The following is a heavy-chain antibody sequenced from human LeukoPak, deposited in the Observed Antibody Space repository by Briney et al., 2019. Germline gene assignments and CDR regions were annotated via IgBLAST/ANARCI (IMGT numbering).Heavy chain of an antibody. CDR3: ASPTYYYDSSGQTGYDAFDI. D-gene: IGHD3-22*01. CDR2: IYPGDSDT. CDR1: GYSFTSYW. V-gene: IGHV5-51*01. Sequence: GESLQISCQGFGYSFTSYWIGWVRQMPGKGLEWMGIIYPGDSDTRYSPSFQGQVAISADKSISTAYLQWSSLKASDTAMYYCASPTYYYDSSGQTGYDAFDIWGQGTMVTVSS. J-gene: IGHJ3*02.